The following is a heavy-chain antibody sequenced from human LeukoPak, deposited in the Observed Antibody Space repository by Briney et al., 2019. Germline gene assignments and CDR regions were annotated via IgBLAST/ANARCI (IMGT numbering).Heavy chain of an antibody. J-gene: IGHJ4*02. D-gene: IGHD3-22*01. CDR3: AREGGDYYDLPYFDY. V-gene: IGHV3-21*01. CDR1: GFTFSSYS. CDR2: ISSSSSYI. Sequence: KTGGSLRLSCAASGFTFSSYSMNWVRQAPGKGLEWVSSISSSSSYIYYADSVKGRFTISRDNAKNSLYLQMNSLRAEDTAVYYCAREGGDYYDLPYFDYWGQGTLVTVSS.